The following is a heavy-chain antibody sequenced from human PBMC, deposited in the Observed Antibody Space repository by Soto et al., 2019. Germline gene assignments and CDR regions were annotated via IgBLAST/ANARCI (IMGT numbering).Heavy chain of an antibody. D-gene: IGHD6-6*01. Sequence: PSETLSLTCAVYGGSFSGYYWSWIRQPPGKGLEWIGEINHSGSTNYNPSLKSRVTISVDTSKNQFSLKLSSVTAADTAVYYCARCSPGPIVSEQLVTYNWFDPWGQGTLVTVSS. CDR3: ARCSPGPIVSEQLVTYNWFDP. CDR2: INHSGST. V-gene: IGHV4-34*01. J-gene: IGHJ5*02. CDR1: GGSFSGYY.